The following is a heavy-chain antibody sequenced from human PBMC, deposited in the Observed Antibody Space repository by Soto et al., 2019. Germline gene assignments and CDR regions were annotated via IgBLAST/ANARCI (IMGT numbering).Heavy chain of an antibody. CDR2: TYYGWNT. CDR1: GGSISDYY. CDR3: ARDREYYDSSGLYFDY. Sequence: QVQLQESGPGLVKPSETLSLTCSVSGGSISDYYWSWIRQPPGKGLERIGYTYYGWNTNYNPSFKSRVTISVDTAKNQFSLKLISVTAADTAVYYCARDREYYDSSGLYFDYWGQGTLVTVSS. V-gene: IGHV4-59*01. J-gene: IGHJ4*02. D-gene: IGHD3-22*01.